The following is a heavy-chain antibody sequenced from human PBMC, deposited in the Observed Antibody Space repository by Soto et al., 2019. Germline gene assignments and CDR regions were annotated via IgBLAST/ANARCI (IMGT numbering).Heavy chain of an antibody. D-gene: IGHD6-19*01. Sequence: QVQLVQSGAEVKKPGSSVKVSCKASGGTFSSYAISWVRQAPGQGLEWMGGIIPIFGTANYAQKFQGRVTITADESTSTAYMELSSLRSEDTAVYYCARKWLARSEYYYYGMDVWGQGTTVTVSS. V-gene: IGHV1-69*01. CDR2: IIPIFGTA. CDR3: ARKWLARSEYYYYGMDV. J-gene: IGHJ6*02. CDR1: GGTFSSYA.